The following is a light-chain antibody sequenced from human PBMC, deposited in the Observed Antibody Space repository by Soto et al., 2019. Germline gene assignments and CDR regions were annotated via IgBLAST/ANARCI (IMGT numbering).Light chain of an antibody. V-gene: IGKV1-5*03. CDR1: QSISSW. CDR3: LQDYNYPYP. Sequence: DIEMTQYTSTLSASVGDRVTITCRASQSISSWFAWYQQKPGKAPQVLISMASTLESGVPSRFSGSGPGTDFTLTICRLQPEDFAPYYCLQDYNYPYPFGHRTKVDI. CDR2: MAS. J-gene: IGKJ2*01.